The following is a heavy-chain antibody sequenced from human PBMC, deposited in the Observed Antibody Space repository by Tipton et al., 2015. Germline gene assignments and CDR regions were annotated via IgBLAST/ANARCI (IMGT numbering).Heavy chain of an antibody. CDR3: ARSPPGDYEYIEY. D-gene: IGHD3-16*01. V-gene: IGHV4-59*01. CDR2: IYYSGST. J-gene: IGHJ1*01. CDR1: GGSISSYY. Sequence: TLSLTCTVSGGSISSYYWSWIRQPPGKGLEWIGYIYYSGSTNYNPSLKSRVTISVDTSKNQFSLKLSSVTAADTAVYYCARSPPGDYEYIEYWGQGTLVTVSS.